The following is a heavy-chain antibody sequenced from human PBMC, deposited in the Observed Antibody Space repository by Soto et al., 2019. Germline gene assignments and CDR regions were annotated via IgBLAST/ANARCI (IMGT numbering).Heavy chain of an antibody. CDR3: ARVKQYYFDY. Sequence: ASVKVSCKTSGYTFIIHSITWVRQAPGQGLEWMGWIRSYNGNATYAPKFHDRITMTTDTSTSTAYMELRSLTSDDTAVYYCARVKQYYFDYWGPGSLVTVSS. J-gene: IGHJ4*02. CDR2: IRSYNGNA. V-gene: IGHV1-18*01. CDR1: GYTFIIHS. D-gene: IGHD6-19*01.